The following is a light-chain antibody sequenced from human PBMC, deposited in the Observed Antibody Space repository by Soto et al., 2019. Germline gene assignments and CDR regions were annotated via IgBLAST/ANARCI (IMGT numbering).Light chain of an antibody. CDR1: QSVSSSY. CDR3: QQYGSSPST. CDR2: GAS. J-gene: IGKJ1*01. Sequence: EIVLTQSPGTLSLSPGERATLSCRASQSVSSSYLAWYQQKPGQPPRLLIYGASSRATGIPDRFSGSGSGTDFTLTISRLEPEDFAVYYCQQYGSSPSTFGQGTKVDI. V-gene: IGKV3-20*01.